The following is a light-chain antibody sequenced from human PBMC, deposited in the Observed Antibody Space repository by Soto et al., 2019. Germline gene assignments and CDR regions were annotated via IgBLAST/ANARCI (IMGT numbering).Light chain of an antibody. J-gene: IGLJ1*01. Sequence: QSVLTQAPSVSAAPGQEVTISCSGGSSNIGNNYVSWYQLLPGTAPKLLICENNKRPSEIPDRFAGSKSGTSATLGITGLQTWDEADYYCGTCDNSLSAYVFGTGTKVTVL. CDR3: GTCDNSLSAYV. CDR2: ENN. CDR1: SSNIGNNY. V-gene: IGLV1-51*02.